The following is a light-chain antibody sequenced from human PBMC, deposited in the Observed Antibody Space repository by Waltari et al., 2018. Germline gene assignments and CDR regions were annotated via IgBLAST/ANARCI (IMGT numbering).Light chain of an antibody. CDR3: QQYNSYQLT. V-gene: IGKV3-15*01. Sequence: DIVMTQFPATLSVSPGERATLSCRASQSVRSNLAWYQQKPGPAPRLLIYAASTRATGIPASFGGSGAGTEFTLTISSLQSEDFAVYYCQQYNSYQLTFGGGTKVEIK. J-gene: IGKJ4*01. CDR2: AAS. CDR1: QSVRSN.